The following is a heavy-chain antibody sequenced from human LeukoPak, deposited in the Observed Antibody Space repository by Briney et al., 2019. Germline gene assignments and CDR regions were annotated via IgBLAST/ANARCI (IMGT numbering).Heavy chain of an antibody. V-gene: IGHV1-46*01. CDR2: INTSGAST. J-gene: IGHJ4*02. CDR3: ARARPGYCISTSCFFDY. Sequence: ASVKVSCKASGYTFTSYYMHWVRQAPRQGLEWMGMINTSGASTAYAQKFQGRVTMTRDISTSTVDMELSSLRSEDTAVYYCARARPGYCISTSCFFDYWGQGTLVTVSS. D-gene: IGHD2-2*01. CDR1: GYTFTSYY.